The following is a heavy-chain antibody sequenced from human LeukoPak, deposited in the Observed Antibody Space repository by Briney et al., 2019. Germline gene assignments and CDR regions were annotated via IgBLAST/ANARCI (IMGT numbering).Heavy chain of an antibody. CDR1: GFTFSSHG. V-gene: IGHV3-23*01. Sequence: GGSLRLSCAASGFTFSSHGMNWVRQAPGKGLEWVSGISGSGVITYYADSVKGRFTISRDNSKNTLYLQMNSLRAEDTAVYYCAKGFYCSSSTCLDYWGQGTLVTVSS. CDR2: ISGSGVIT. CDR3: AKGFYCSSSTCLDY. D-gene: IGHD2-2*01. J-gene: IGHJ4*02.